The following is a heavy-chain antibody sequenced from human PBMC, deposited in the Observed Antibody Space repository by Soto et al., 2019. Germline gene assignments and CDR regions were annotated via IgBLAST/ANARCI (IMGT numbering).Heavy chain of an antibody. J-gene: IGHJ3*02. CDR3: ARQGIGLSYALDI. CDR1: GGSISSYY. CDR2: IYYSGST. V-gene: IGHV4-59*01. Sequence: SETLSLTCTVSGGSISSYYWSWIRQPPGKGLEWIGYIYYSGSTNYNPSLKSRVTISVDTSKNQFSLKLSSVTAADTAMYYCARQGIGLSYALDIWGQGTMVTVAS. D-gene: IGHD2-21*01.